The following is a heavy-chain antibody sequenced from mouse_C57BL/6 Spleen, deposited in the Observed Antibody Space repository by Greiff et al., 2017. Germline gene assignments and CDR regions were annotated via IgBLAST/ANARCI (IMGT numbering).Heavy chain of an antibody. CDR1: GYSFTGYY. J-gene: IGHJ4*01. D-gene: IGHD1-2*01. Sequence: EVQLQQSGPELVKPGASVKISCKASGYSFTGYYMNWVKQSPEKSLEWIGEINPSTGGTTYNQKFKAKATLTVDKSSSTAYMQLKSLTSEDSAVYYCARSLLRKAMDYWGQGTSVTVSS. CDR2: INPSTGGT. V-gene: IGHV1-42*01. CDR3: ARSLLRKAMDY.